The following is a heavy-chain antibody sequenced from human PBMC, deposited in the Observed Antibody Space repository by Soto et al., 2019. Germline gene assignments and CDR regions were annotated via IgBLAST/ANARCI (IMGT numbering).Heavy chain of an antibody. V-gene: IGHV2-5*02. CDR2: IYRDDDK. CDR1: GFSRMTDGVG. D-gene: IGHD1-26*01. CDR3: AHTVARGAYWETFNY. Sequence: QITLKESGPTLVKPTQTLTLTCTVSGFSRMTDGVGVGWFRQPPGKALEWLALIYRDDDKRYRPSLNSRVTVTRDNNKNQVVLTMTSMDPVDTATYYCAHTVARGAYWETFNYWGQGTLVTVSS. J-gene: IGHJ4*02.